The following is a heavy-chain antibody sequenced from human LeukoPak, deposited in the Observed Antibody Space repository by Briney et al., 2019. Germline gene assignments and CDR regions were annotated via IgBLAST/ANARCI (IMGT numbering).Heavy chain of an antibody. V-gene: IGHV4-59*01. J-gene: IGHJ6*03. CDR1: GGSINNYY. CDR3: ARDRVDDFTYTDV. CDR2: IHYTGTT. D-gene: IGHD1-1*01. Sequence: SETLSLTCTVSGGSINNYYWSWIRQPPGEGLEWIGCIHYTGTTKYNPSLKSRVTISLDTSKNQFSPKLSSVTAADRAMYFCARDRVDDFTYTDVWGKGTTVTVSS.